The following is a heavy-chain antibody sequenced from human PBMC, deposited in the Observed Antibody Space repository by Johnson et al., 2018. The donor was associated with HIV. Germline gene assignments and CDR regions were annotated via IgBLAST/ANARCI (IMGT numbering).Heavy chain of an antibody. V-gene: IGHV3-30*03. CDR2: ISYDGSNK. CDR1: GFTFSSYG. J-gene: IGHJ3*02. CDR3: ARDNEDIVLVGAFDI. Sequence: QVQLVESGGGVVQPGRSLRLSCAASGFTFSSYGMHWVRQAPAKGLEWVAVISYDGSNKYYADSVKGRFTISRDNSKNTLYLQMNSLRAEDTAVYYCARDNEDIVLVGAFDIWGQGTMVTVSS. D-gene: IGHD2-8*02.